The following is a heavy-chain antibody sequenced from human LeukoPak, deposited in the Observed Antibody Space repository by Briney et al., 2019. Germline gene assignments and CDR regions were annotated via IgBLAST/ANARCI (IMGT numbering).Heavy chain of an antibody. J-gene: IGHJ3*02. V-gene: IGHV4-59*12. CDR2: IYYSGST. CDR1: GGSISSYY. Sequence: SETLSLTCTVSGGSISSYYWSWIRQPPGKGLEWIGYIYYSGSTNYNPSLKSRVTISVDTSKNQFSLKLNSVTAADTAVYYCAREDSQVRAFDIWGQGTMVTVSS. CDR3: AREDSQVRAFDI. D-gene: IGHD3/OR15-3a*01.